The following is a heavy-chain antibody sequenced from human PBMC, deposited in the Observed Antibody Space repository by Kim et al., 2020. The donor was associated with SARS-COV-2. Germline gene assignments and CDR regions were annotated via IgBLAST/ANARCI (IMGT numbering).Heavy chain of an antibody. Sequence: DTVKGRFTSSRDNSKNTLFLQMSSLRAEDTAIYYCAKELIVAGSKPWGFDYWGQGTLVTVSS. V-gene: IGHV3-23*03. D-gene: IGHD3-16*01. CDR3: AKELIVAGSKPWGFDY. J-gene: IGHJ4*02.